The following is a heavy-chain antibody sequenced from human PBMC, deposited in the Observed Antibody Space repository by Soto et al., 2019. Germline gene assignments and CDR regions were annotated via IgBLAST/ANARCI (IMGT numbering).Heavy chain of an antibody. J-gene: IGHJ4*02. CDR2: ISAYNGNT. Sequence: APVKVSCKASGYTFTSYGISWVRQDPGQGLEWMGWISAYNGNTNYAQKLQGRVTMTTDTSTSTAYMELRSLRSDDTAVYYCARAVRLYSSSWFYYWSEGTLVTV. D-gene: IGHD6-13*01. CDR3: ARAVRLYSSSWFYY. V-gene: IGHV1-18*01. CDR1: GYTFTSYG.